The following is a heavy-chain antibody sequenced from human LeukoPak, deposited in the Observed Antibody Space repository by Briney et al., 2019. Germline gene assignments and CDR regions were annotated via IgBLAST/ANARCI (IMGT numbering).Heavy chain of an antibody. CDR1: GFTFSSYS. D-gene: IGHD3-10*01. CDR2: ISSSSSYI. J-gene: IGHJ3*02. CDR3: ARDSLLWFGEFRAFDI. Sequence: GGSLRLSCAASGFTFSSYSMNWVRQAPGKGLEWVSSISSSSSYIYYADSVKGRFTISRDNAKNSLYLQMNSLRAEDTAVYYCARDSLLWFGEFRAFDIWGQGTMVTVSS. V-gene: IGHV3-21*01.